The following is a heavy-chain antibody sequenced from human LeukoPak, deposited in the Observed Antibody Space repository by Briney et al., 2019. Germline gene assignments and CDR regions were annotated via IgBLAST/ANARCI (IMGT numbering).Heavy chain of an antibody. Sequence: SETLSLTCTVSGGSISSSSYYWGWIRQPPGKGLEWIGNIYYSGSTYYNPSLKSRVTISVDTSKNQFSLKLSSVTAADTAVYYCARHIGGSGSYYNGRYYYYYMDVWGKGTTVTISS. CDR2: IYYSGST. CDR1: GGSISSSSYY. V-gene: IGHV4-39*01. J-gene: IGHJ6*03. D-gene: IGHD3-10*01. CDR3: ARHIGGSGSYYNGRYYYYYMDV.